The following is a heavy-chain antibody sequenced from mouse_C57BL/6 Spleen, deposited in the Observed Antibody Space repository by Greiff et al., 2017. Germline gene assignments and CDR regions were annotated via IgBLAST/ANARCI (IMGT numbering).Heavy chain of an antibody. CDR1: GFTFSSYA. Sequence: EVQLVESGGGLVKPGGSLKLSCAASGFTFSSYAMSWVRQTPEKRLEWVATISDGGSYTYYPDNVKGRFTISRDNAKNNLYLQMSHLKSEDTAMYYCARDMTTVVATRYFDVWGTGTTVTVSS. CDR3: ARDMTTVVATRYFDV. J-gene: IGHJ1*03. CDR2: ISDGGSYT. V-gene: IGHV5-4*01. D-gene: IGHD1-1*01.